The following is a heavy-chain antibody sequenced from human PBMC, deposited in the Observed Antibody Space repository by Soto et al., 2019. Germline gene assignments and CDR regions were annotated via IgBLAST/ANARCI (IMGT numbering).Heavy chain of an antibody. CDR2: IIPIFGTA. CDR3: AIAPPNEPRSPFDY. CDR1: GGTFSSYA. Sequence: ASVKVSCKASGGTFSSYAISWVRQAPGQGLEWMGGIIPIFGTANYAQKFQGRVTITADESTSTAYMELSSLRSEDTAVYYCAIAPPNEPRSPFDYWGQGTLVTVSS. V-gene: IGHV1-69*13. J-gene: IGHJ4*02.